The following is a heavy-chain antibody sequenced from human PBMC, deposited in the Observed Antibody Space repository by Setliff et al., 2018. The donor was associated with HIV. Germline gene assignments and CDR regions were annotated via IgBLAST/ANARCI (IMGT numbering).Heavy chain of an antibody. Sequence: ASVKVSCKASGYTFTGYYMPWVRQAPGQGLEWMGRIDLNSGDTNYAQKFQGRVTMTRDTSISTAYMELSRLRSDDTVVYYCARGELDYASGRYGMDVWGQGTTVTVSS. J-gene: IGHJ6*02. D-gene: IGHD3-10*01. CDR1: GYTFTGYY. CDR2: IDLNSGDT. V-gene: IGHV1-2*05. CDR3: ARGELDYASGRYGMDV.